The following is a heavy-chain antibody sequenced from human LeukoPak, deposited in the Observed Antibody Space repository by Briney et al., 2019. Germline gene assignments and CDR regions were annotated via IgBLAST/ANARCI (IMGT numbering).Heavy chain of an antibody. V-gene: IGHV4-39*07. J-gene: IGHJ4*02. Sequence: SETLSLTCTVSGGSISSSSYYWGWIRQPPGKGLEWIGSIYYSGSTYYNPSLKSRVTISVDTSKNQFSLKLSSVTAADTAVYYCARDIPQNYDILTGYYGCYFDYWGQGTLVTVSS. CDR1: GGSISSSSYY. D-gene: IGHD3-9*01. CDR3: ARDIPQNYDILTGYYGCYFDY. CDR2: IYYSGST.